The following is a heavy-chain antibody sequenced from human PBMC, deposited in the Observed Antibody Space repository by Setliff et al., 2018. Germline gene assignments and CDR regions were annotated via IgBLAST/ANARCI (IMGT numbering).Heavy chain of an antibody. Sequence: SETLSLTCAVSDFSVSSVYYWGWIRQPPGKGLEWIANVYYSGSTYYNPSLESRVTMSVDTSKSQFSLNLYSVTAADTAVYYCARVSGFLYVDVWGKGTTVTVSS. D-gene: IGHD3-3*01. CDR3: ARVSGFLYVDV. CDR2: VYYSGST. CDR1: DFSVSSVYY. V-gene: IGHV4-38-2*01. J-gene: IGHJ6*03.